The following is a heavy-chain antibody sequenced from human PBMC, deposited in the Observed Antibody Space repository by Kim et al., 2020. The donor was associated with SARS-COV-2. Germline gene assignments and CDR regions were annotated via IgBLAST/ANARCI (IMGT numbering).Heavy chain of an antibody. J-gene: IGHJ3*02. CDR3: ARGVRYHQLAHDAFDI. V-gene: IGHV1-46*01. Sequence: KFKGRVTMTRDTSTSTVYMELSSLRSEDTAVYYCARGVRYHQLAHDAFDIWGQGTMVTVSS. D-gene: IGHD2-2*01.